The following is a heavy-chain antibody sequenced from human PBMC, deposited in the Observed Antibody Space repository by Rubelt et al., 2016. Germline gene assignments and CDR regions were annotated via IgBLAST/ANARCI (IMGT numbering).Heavy chain of an antibody. CDR2: INSDGSST. Sequence: QVPGKGLVWVSRINSDGSSTSYVDSVKGRFTISRDNAKNTLYLQMNSLRDEDTAVYYSARGSYYFDYWGQGTLVTVFS. D-gene: IGHD2-21*01. J-gene: IGHJ4*02. V-gene: IGHV3-74*01. CDR3: ARGSYYFDY.